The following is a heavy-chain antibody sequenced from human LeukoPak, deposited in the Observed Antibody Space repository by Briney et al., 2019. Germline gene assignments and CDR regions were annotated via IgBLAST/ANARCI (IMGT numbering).Heavy chain of an antibody. Sequence: ASVKVSCKASGYTFTSYDINWVRQATGQGLEWMGWMNPNSGNTGYAQKFQGRVTMTRNTSISTAYMELSSLRSEDTAVYYCANIPVARNGMDVWGQGNKGHVPS. D-gene: IGHD4-23*01. J-gene: IGHJ6*01. V-gene: IGHV1-8*01. CDR3: ANIPVARNGMDV. CDR1: GYTFTSYD. CDR2: MNPNSGNT.